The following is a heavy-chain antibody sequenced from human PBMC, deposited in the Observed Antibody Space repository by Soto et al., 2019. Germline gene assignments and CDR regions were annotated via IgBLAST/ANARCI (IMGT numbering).Heavy chain of an antibody. Sequence: SGPTLVNPTQTLTLTCTFSGFSLSTSGVGVGWIRQPPGKALEWLALIYWDDDKRYSPSLKSRLTITKDTSKHQVVLTMTNMDPVDTATYYCAHIRIVGARSTWFDPRAQGTLVTVSS. CDR2: IYWDDDK. V-gene: IGHV2-5*02. J-gene: IGHJ5*02. D-gene: IGHD1-26*01. CDR3: AHIRIVGARSTWFDP. CDR1: GFSLSTSGVG.